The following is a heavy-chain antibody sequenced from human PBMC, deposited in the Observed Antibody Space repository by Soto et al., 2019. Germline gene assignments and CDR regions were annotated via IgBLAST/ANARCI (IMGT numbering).Heavy chain of an antibody. CDR1: GGSISSGGYY. V-gene: IGHV4-31*03. CDR2: IYYSGST. J-gene: IGHJ4*02. CDR3: ARVYGDSPYFDY. D-gene: IGHD4-17*01. Sequence: QVQLQESGPGLVKPSQTLSLTCTVSGGSISSGGYYWSWIRQHPGKGLEWIGYIYYSGSTYYNPSLKSRVTISVDTSKNQFTLKLSSVTAADTAVHYCARVYGDSPYFDYWGQGTLVTVSS.